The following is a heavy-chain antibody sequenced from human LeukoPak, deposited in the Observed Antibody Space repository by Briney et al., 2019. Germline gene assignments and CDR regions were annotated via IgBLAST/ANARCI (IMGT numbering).Heavy chain of an antibody. CDR3: ARQHSSGWTPGDY. J-gene: IGHJ4*02. CDR1: GLTFSSYA. V-gene: IGHV3-33*08. D-gene: IGHD6-19*01. Sequence: GGSLRLSCAVSGLTFSSYAMRWVRQAPGKGLEWVAVIWYDGSKKYYADSVKGRFTISRDNSKNTLYLQMNSLRAEDTAVYHCARQHSSGWTPGDYWGQGTLVTVSS. CDR2: IWYDGSKK.